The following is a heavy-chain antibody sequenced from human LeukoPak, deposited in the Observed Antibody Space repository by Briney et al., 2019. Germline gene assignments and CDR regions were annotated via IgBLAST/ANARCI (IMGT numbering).Heavy chain of an antibody. CDR1: GFTFSSYS. CDR2: ISSSSSYI. J-gene: IGHJ5*02. V-gene: IGHV3-21*01. CDR3: ARDSYGDYSP. D-gene: IGHD4-17*01. Sequence: GGSLRLSCAAPGFTFSSYSMNWVRQAPGKGLEWVSSISSSSSYIYYADSVKGRFTISRGNAKNSLYLQMNSLRAEDMAVYYCARDSYGDYSPWGQGTLVTVSS.